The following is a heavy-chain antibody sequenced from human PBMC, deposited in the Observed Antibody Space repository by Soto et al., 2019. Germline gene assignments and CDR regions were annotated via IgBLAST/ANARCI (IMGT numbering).Heavy chain of an antibody. Sequence: QVHLVQSVAEVKKPGASVKVSCKASGYTFTSYGITWVRQAPGQGLEWMGWISAHNGNTDYAQKLQGRVIVTRDTSTSTAYMELRSLISDATAVYYCARGRYGDYWGQGDLVTVSS. D-gene: IGHD1-1*01. CDR2: ISAHNGNT. J-gene: IGHJ4*02. CDR3: ARGRYGDY. V-gene: IGHV1-18*01. CDR1: GYTFTSYG.